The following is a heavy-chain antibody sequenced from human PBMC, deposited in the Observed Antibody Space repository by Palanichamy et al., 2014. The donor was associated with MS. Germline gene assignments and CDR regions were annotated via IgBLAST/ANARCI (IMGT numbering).Heavy chain of an antibody. CDR1: GYTFTTYD. CDR2: MNPNSGNT. D-gene: IGHD2-15*01. Sequence: QVQLVQSGAEVKKPGASVKVSCKASGYTFTTYDINWVRQATGQGLEWMGWMNPNSGNTAYAQKFQGRVTMTRNTSISTAYMELSSLRSEDTAVYYCAIRYCSGGCYYYHGMDVWGQGTTVTVSS. J-gene: IGHJ6*02. V-gene: IGHV1-8*01. CDR3: AIRYCSGGCYYYHGMDV.